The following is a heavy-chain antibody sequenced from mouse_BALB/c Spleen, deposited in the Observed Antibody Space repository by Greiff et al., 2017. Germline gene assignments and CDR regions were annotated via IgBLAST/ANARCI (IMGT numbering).Heavy chain of an antibody. CDR1: GYAFSSYW. J-gene: IGHJ3*01. Sequence: QVQLQQSGAELVRPGSSVKISCKASGYAFSSYWMNWVKQRPGQGLEWIGQIYPGDGDTNYNGKFKGKATLTADKSSSTAYMQLSSLTSEDSAVYFCARERDGYDAYWGQGTLVTVSA. CDR3: ARERDGYDAY. D-gene: IGHD2-2*01. CDR2: IYPGDGDT. V-gene: IGHV1-80*01.